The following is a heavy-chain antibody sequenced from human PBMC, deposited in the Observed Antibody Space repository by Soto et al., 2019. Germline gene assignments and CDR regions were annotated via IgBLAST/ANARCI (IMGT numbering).Heavy chain of an antibody. CDR1: GFTFSRND. Sequence: EVQLVESGGGLVQPGGSLRLSCAASGFTFSRNDIHWVRQTTGRRLEWVSAIGTASNTYYAASVRGRFTISRENDKNSLYLQMNNLXXXDTAVYYCTRGHPTWDGFYIDSWGQGTLVTVSS. J-gene: IGHJ4*02. V-gene: IGHV3-13*01. CDR2: IGTASNT. CDR3: TRGHPTWDGFYIDS. D-gene: IGHD3-3*01.